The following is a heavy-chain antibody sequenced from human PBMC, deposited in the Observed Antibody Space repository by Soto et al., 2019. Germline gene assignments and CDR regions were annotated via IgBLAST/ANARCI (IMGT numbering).Heavy chain of an antibody. CDR1: GYTFTSYG. V-gene: IGHV1-18*04. Sequence: QVQLVQSGAEVKKPGASVKVSCKDSGYTFTSYGISWVRQAPGQGLEWLGWISADNGNKNYAQKPGGRVTMTTDSSTRKAYMELRGLRSDDTAVYDCAIDIVATTPPANATSYCCYYGMDVWGQGTTVTVS. D-gene: IGHD5-12*01. J-gene: IGHJ6*02. CDR2: ISADNGNK. CDR3: AIDIVATTPPANATSYCCYYGMDV.